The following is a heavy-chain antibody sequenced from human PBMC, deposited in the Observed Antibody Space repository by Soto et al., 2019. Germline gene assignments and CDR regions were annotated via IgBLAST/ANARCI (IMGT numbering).Heavy chain of an antibody. J-gene: IGHJ6*03. CDR2: ISAYNGNT. Sequence: ASVKVSCKASGYTFTSYGISWVRQAPGQGLEWMGWISAYNGNTNYAQKLQGRVTMTTDTSTSTAYMELRSLRSDDTAVYYCARVGGEEPEYYYYYYMVVWGKGTTVTVSS. V-gene: IGHV1-18*01. CDR3: ARVGGEEPEYYYYYYMVV. CDR1: GYTFTSYG. D-gene: IGHD3-10*01.